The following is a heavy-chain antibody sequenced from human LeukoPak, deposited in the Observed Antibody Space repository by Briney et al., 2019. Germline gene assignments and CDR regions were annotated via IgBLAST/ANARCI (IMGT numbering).Heavy chain of an antibody. J-gene: IGHJ6*04. CDR2: INWNGGST. V-gene: IGHV3-20*04. Sequence: PGGSLRLSCAASGFTFNDYGMSWVRPAPGKGLEWVSGINWNGGSTGYVDSVKGRFIISRDNAKNSLYLQMNSLRAEDTAVYYCAELGITMIGGVWGKGATVTISS. D-gene: IGHD3-10*02. CDR1: GFTFNDYG. CDR3: AELGITMIGGV.